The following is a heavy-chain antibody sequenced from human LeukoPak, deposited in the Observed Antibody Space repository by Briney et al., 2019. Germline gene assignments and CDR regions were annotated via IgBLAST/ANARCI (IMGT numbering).Heavy chain of an antibody. CDR2: INHSGST. V-gene: IGHV4-34*01. Sequence: SETLSLTCAVYGGSFSGYYWSWIRQPPGKGLEWIGEINHSGSTNYNPSLKSRVTISVDTSKNQFSLKLSSVTAADAAVYYCARVIFSNNWFDPWGQGTLVTVSS. D-gene: IGHD3/OR15-3a*01. CDR3: ARVIFSNNWFDP. CDR1: GGSFSGYY. J-gene: IGHJ5*02.